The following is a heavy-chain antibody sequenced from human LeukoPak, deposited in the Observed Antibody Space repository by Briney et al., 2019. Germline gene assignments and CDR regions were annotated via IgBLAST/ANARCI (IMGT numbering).Heavy chain of an antibody. Sequence: PSETLSLTCAVYGGSFSGYYWSWIRQPPGKGLEWIAEINHSGSTNYNPSPMSRVTTTVDTTKNQFSFKLSSVTAADTAVYYCARANYYDSSGYSRGAFDVWGQGTMVAVSS. D-gene: IGHD3-22*01. CDR2: INHSGST. CDR1: GGSFSGYY. V-gene: IGHV4-34*01. CDR3: ARANYYDSSGYSRGAFDV. J-gene: IGHJ3*01.